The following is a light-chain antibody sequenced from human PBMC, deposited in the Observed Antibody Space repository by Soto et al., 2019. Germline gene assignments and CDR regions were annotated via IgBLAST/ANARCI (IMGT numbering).Light chain of an antibody. V-gene: IGLV2-14*01. CDR1: SSDIGNYNY. CDR2: AVS. Sequence: QSALTQPASVSGSPGQSITISCTGTSSDIGNYNYVSWYQQHPGKAPKLIIYAVSNRPSGISDRFSGSKSGDTASLTISGLQVEDEADYYCNSYTSSAHVIFGGGTKVTVL. J-gene: IGLJ2*01. CDR3: NSYTSSAHVI.